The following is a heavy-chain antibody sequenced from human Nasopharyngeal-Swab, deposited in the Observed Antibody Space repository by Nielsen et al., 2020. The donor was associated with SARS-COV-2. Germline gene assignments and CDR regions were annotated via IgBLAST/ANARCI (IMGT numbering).Heavy chain of an antibody. D-gene: IGHD4-17*01. V-gene: IGHV1-8*03. CDR3: ARGIYGDYLDYFDY. J-gene: IGHJ4*02. Sequence: ASVKVSCKASGYTFTSYDINWVRQATGQGLEWMGWMNPNSGNTGYAQKFQGRVTITRDTSASTAYMELSSLRSEDTAVYYCARGIYGDYLDYFDYWGQGTLVTVSS. CDR1: GYTFTSYD. CDR2: MNPNSGNT.